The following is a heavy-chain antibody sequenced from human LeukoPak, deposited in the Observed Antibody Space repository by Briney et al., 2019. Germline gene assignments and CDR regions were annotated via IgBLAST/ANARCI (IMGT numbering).Heavy chain of an antibody. CDR1: GYTFTSYG. V-gene: IGHV1-18*01. CDR3: ARDSSGSYYNYYYMDV. J-gene: IGHJ6*03. Sequence: ASVKVSCKASGYTFTSYGISWVRQAPGQGLEWMGWISAYNGNTNYAQKLQGRVTMTTDTSTSTAYMELRSLRSDDTAVYYCARDSSGSYYNYYYMDVWGKGTTVTVSS. D-gene: IGHD1-26*01. CDR2: ISAYNGNT.